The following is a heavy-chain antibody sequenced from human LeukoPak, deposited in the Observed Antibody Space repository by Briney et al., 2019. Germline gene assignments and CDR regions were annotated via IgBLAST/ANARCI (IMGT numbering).Heavy chain of an antibody. V-gene: IGHV4-30-4*01. J-gene: IGHJ5*02. CDR3: ASRTVTTFRFDP. CDR2: IYYSGST. CDR1: GGSISSGDYY. D-gene: IGHD4-17*01. Sequence: QTLSLTCTVSGGSISSGDYYWSWIRQPPGKALEWIGYIYYSGSTYYNPSLKSRVTISVDTSKNQFSLKLSSVAAADTAVYYCASRTVTTFRFDPWGQGTLVTVSS.